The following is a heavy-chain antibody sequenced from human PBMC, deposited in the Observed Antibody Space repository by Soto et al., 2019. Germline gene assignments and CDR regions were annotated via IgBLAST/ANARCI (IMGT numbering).Heavy chain of an antibody. CDR1: GFTFSSSE. D-gene: IGHD6-13*01. V-gene: IGHV3-64*01. CDR2: ISNNGAHT. J-gene: IGHJ6*03. CDR3: ARRGYGSRWPNVYMDV. Sequence: PGGALTLSCAAPGFTFSSSEIHWVRQAQGKGLEYVSGISNNGAHTDYAKSVKGRFTISRDNSENTLYLQMGSLRAEDMALYYCARRGYGSRWPNVYMDVWGKGTTVTVSS.